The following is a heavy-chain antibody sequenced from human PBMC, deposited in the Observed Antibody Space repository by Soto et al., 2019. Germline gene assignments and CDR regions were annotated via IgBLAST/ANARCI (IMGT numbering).Heavy chain of an antibody. V-gene: IGHV1-8*01. CDR2: MNPNSGNT. D-gene: IGHD6-19*01. J-gene: IGHJ5*02. Sequence: QVQLVQSGAEVKKPGASVKVSCKASGYTFTSYDINWVRQATGQGLEWMGWMNPNSGNTGYAQKFQGRVTMTRNTSISPAYMELSSLGSEDTAVYYCARGDSSAFDNWFDPWGQGTLVTVSS. CDR3: ARGDSSAFDNWFDP. CDR1: GYTFTSYD.